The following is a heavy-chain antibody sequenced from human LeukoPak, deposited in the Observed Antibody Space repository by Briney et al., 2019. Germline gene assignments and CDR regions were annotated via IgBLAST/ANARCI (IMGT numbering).Heavy chain of an antibody. CDR2: INPSGGST. CDR1: GYTFTSYY. Sequence: AASVKVSCKASGYTFTSYYMHWVRQAPGQGLEWMGLINPSGGSTSYAQKFQGRVTMTRDTSTSTVYMELSSLRSEDAAVYYCAAGSSPQDGFDYWGQGTLVTVSS. J-gene: IGHJ4*02. V-gene: IGHV1-46*01. CDR3: AAGSSPQDGFDY. D-gene: IGHD1-26*01.